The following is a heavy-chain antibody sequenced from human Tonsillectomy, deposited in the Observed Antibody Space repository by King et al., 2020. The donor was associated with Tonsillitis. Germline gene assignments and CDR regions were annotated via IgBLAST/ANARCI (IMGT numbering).Heavy chain of an antibody. J-gene: IGHJ6*01. CDR2: MNPNSGNT. CDR1: GYTFTSYD. Sequence: QLVQSGAEVKKPGASVKVSCKASGYTFTSYDINWVRQATGQGLEWMGWMNPNSGNTGYAQKFQGRVTMTRNTSISTAYMELSSLRSEDTAVYYCARRGVDYYGSGTLYYYYYGMDVWGQGTTVTVPS. CDR3: ARRGVDYYGSGTLYYYYYGMDV. D-gene: IGHD3-10*01. V-gene: IGHV1-8*01.